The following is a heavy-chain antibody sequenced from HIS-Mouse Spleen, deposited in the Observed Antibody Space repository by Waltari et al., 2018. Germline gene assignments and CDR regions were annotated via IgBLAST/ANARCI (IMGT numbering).Heavy chain of an antibody. CDR3: ARDFHDFWSGYYGGDKKHDAFDI. CDR1: GGSISSYY. J-gene: IGHJ3*02. CDR2: IYTSGST. V-gene: IGHV4-4*07. D-gene: IGHD3-3*01. Sequence: QVQLQESGPGLVKPSETLSLTCTVSGGSISSYYWSWIRQPAGKGLEWIGRIYTSGSTNYKPSLKRRVTMSVDTSKNQCSLKLGSVTAADTAVYYCARDFHDFWSGYYGGDKKHDAFDIWGQGTMVTVSS.